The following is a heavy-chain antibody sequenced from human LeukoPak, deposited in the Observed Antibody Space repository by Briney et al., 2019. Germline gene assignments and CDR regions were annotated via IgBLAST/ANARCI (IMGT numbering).Heavy chain of an antibody. CDR1: GFTFSSYA. CDR3: AKGSDLWFGET. Sequence: GGSLRLSCATSGFTFSSYAMSWVRQAPGEGLEWVLVISGGGDRTYYADSVKGRFTISRDNSKNTLYLQMNSLRAEDSAVFYCAKGSDLWFGETWGQGTLVTVSS. D-gene: IGHD3-10*01. CDR2: ISGGGDRT. J-gene: IGHJ4*02. V-gene: IGHV3-23*01.